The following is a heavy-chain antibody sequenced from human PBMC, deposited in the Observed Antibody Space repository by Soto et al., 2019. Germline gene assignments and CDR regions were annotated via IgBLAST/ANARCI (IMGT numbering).Heavy chain of an antibody. CDR2: ISGTRDTI. J-gene: IGHJ1*01. Sequence: EVQLVESGGGLVKPGGSLRVSCVASGLAFGSYTMSWVRQAPGKGLEWVASISGTRDTIYYADSVKGRFTISRDNAARSLSMPMNSLRVEDSAMYYSASIVDYGDNYWGQGILVPVSS. CDR1: GLAFGSYT. D-gene: IGHD4-17*01. CDR3: ASIVDYGDNY. V-gene: IGHV3-48*01.